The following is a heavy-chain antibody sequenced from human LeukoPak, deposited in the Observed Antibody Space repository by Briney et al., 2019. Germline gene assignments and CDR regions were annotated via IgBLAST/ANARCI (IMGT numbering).Heavy chain of an antibody. Sequence: GGSLRLSCAASGFTFSSYGMHWVRQAPGKGLEWVAFIRYDGSNKYYADSVKGRFTISRDNSKNTLYLQMNSLRAEDRAVYYCAKDRGWGVYAFDIWGQGTMVTVSS. J-gene: IGHJ3*02. CDR1: GFTFSSYG. V-gene: IGHV3-30*02. D-gene: IGHD3-16*01. CDR3: AKDRGWGVYAFDI. CDR2: IRYDGSNK.